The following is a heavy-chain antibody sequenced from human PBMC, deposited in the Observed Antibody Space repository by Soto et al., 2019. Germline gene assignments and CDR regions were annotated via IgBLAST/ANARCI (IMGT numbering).Heavy chain of an antibody. CDR1: GFTFSSYS. CDR2: ISSSSYI. V-gene: IGHV3-21*01. Sequence: GGSLRLSCAASGFTFSSYSMNWVRQAPGKGLEWVSSISSSSYIYYADSVKGRFTISRDNAKNSLYLQMNSLRAEDTAVYYCARERMLGNFDYWGQGTLVTVSS. D-gene: IGHD2-8*01. J-gene: IGHJ4*02. CDR3: ARERMLGNFDY.